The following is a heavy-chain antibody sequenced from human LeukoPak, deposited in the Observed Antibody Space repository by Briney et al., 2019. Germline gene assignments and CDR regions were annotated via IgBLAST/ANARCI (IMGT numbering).Heavy chain of an antibody. CDR1: GGSIGSHY. CDR3: ARDYYDSRGEAFDI. CDR2: VYYSGTT. J-gene: IGHJ3*02. V-gene: IGHV4-59*11. D-gene: IGHD3-22*01. Sequence: SETLSLTCTVSGGSIGSHYWSWIRQPPGKGLEWIGYVYYSGTTNYNPSLKSRVTISVDTSKNQFSLKLSSVTAADTAVYYCARDYYDSRGEAFDIWGLGTMVTVSS.